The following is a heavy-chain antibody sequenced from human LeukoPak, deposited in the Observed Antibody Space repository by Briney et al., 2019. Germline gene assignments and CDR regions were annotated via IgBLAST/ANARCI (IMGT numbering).Heavy chain of an antibody. CDR1: GGSFSGYY. V-gene: IGHV4-34*01. CDR2: INHSGST. J-gene: IGHJ6*03. Sequence: SETLSLTCAVYGGSFSGYYWTWIRQSPGKGLEWIGEINHSGSTNYNPSLKSRVTISVDTSKNQFSLKLSSVTAADTAVYHCARGRTGYQLLPTKKNYDYYYMDVWGKGTTVTASS. CDR3: ARGRTGYQLLPTKKNYDYYYMDV. D-gene: IGHD2-2*01.